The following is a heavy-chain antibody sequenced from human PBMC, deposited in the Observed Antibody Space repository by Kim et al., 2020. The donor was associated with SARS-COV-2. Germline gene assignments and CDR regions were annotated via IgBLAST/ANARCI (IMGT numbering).Heavy chain of an antibody. CDR3: ARELYDSSGYYADYFDY. CDR2: IIPIFGTA. CDR1: GGTFSSYA. D-gene: IGHD3-22*01. V-gene: IGHV1-69*13. Sequence: SVKVSCKASGGTFSSYAISWVRQAPGQGLEWMGGIIPIFGTANYAQKFQGRVTITADESTSTAYMELSSLRSEDTAVYYCARELYDSSGYYADYFDYWGQGTLVTVSS. J-gene: IGHJ4*02.